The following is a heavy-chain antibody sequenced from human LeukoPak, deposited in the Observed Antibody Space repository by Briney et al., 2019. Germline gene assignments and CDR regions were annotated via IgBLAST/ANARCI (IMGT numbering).Heavy chain of an antibody. CDR2: ISGSRGGT. CDR1: GFTFSNYA. Sequence: GGSLGLSCAASGFTFSNYAMIWVRQAPGKGLERVSAISGSRGGTYYADSVKGRFTISRDNSKNTLYLQMNSLRAEDTAIYYCAPADSDYWGQGTLVTVSS. D-gene: IGHD2-21*01. CDR3: APADSDY. J-gene: IGHJ4*02. V-gene: IGHV3-23*01.